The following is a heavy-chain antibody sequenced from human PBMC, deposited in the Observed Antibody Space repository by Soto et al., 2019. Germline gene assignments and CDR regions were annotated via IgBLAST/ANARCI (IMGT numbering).Heavy chain of an antibody. CDR2: ISGSGGTT. V-gene: IGHV3-48*02. Sequence: PGGSLRLSCAASGFTFSSYTINWFRQAPGKGLEWVSYISGSGGTTYYADSVKGRFTISRDNAKNSVSLQLSSLRDEDAAVYYCATVRGHAYGGAFDIWGQGTMVTVSS. CDR3: ATVRGHAYGGAFDI. D-gene: IGHD5-18*01. CDR1: GFTFSSYT. J-gene: IGHJ3*02.